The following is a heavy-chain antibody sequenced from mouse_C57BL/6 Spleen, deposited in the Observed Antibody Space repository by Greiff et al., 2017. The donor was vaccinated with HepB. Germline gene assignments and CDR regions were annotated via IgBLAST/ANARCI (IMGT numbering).Heavy chain of an antibody. CDR2: INPSNGGT. D-gene: IGHD1-1*01. CDR1: GYTFTSYW. V-gene: IGHV1-53*01. J-gene: IGHJ1*03. CDR3: ALGYYGSSWYFDV. Sequence: VQLQQSGTELVKPGASVKLSCKASGYTFTSYWMHWVKQRPGQGLEWIGNINPSNGGTNYNEKFKSKATLTVDKSSSTAYMQLSSLTSEDSAVYYCALGYYGSSWYFDVWGTGTTVTVSS.